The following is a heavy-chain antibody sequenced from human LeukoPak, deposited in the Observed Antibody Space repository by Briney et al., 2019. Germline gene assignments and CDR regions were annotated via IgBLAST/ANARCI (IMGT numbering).Heavy chain of an antibody. Sequence: SETLSLTCTVSGGSISSYYWSWVRQPPGKGLEWIGHIYDTGNTNYNPSLESRVTISVDTSKDQFSLRLTSVTAADTAVYFCARATPWLLPGYWGQGTLVTVSS. J-gene: IGHJ4*02. CDR1: GGSISSYY. CDR3: ARATPWLLPGY. D-gene: IGHD3-22*01. CDR2: IYDTGNT. V-gene: IGHV4-59*01.